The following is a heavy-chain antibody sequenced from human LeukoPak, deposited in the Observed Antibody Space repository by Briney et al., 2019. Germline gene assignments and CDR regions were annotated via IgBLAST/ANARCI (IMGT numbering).Heavy chain of an antibody. CDR2: INHSGST. CDR1: VGSFSGYY. Sequence: PSETLSLTCAGYVGSFSGYYWSWIRQPPGKGLEWIGEINHSGSTNYNPSLKSRVTISVDTSKNQFSLKLSSVTAADTAVYYCARGYHCGGDCSHYFDYWGQGTLVTVSS. V-gene: IGHV4-34*01. J-gene: IGHJ4*02. D-gene: IGHD2-21*02. CDR3: ARGYHCGGDCSHYFDY.